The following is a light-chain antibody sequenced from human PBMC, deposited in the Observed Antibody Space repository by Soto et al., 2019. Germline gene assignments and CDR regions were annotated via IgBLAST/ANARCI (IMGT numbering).Light chain of an antibody. CDR1: QSISTW. V-gene: IGKV1-5*03. CDR3: QQYNYYPWT. Sequence: DIQMTQSPSTLSASVGDRVTITCRASQSISTWLAWYQQKPGKAPKLLVYKASSLESGVPSRFSGSVSGTEFAITISSLQPDDFAAYYCQQYNYYPWTFGQGTKVEIK. J-gene: IGKJ1*01. CDR2: KAS.